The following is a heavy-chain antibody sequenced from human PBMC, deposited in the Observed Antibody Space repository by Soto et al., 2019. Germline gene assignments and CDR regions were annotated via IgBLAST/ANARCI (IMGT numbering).Heavy chain of an antibody. J-gene: IGHJ6*02. CDR2: VYSTGTT. Sequence: PSETLSLTCAVSGDSVSSSDFYWTWIRQPPGKPLEWIGYVYSTGTTNYSPSLKSRVDMSVDTSENQFSLKVRSVTAADAAVYFCARVSKPVAPKDGKSAYFYAMDVWGHGTTVT. D-gene: IGHD2-15*01. V-gene: IGHV4-61*08. CDR1: GDSVSSSDFY. CDR3: ARVSKPVAPKDGKSAYFYAMDV.